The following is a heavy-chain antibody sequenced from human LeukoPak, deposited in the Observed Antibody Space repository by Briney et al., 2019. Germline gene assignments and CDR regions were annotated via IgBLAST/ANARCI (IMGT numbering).Heavy chain of an antibody. CDR2: ISYDGSNK. D-gene: IGHD3-22*01. CDR1: GFTFSSYA. CDR3: AREDYYDSSPGDV. Sequence: GGSLRPSCAASGFTFSSYAMHWVRQAPGKGLEWVAVISYDGSNKYYADSVKGRFTISRDNSKNTLYLQMNSLRAEDTAVYYCAREDYYDSSPGDVWGQGTTVTVSS. V-gene: IGHV3-30-3*01. J-gene: IGHJ6*02.